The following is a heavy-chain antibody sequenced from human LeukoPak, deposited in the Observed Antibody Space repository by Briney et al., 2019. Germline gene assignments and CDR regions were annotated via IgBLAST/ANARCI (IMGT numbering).Heavy chain of an antibody. D-gene: IGHD6-13*01. Sequence: GGSLRLSCAASGFTFDDYGMSWVRQAPGKGLEWVAFIRYDGSNKYYADSVKGRFTISRDNSKNTLYLQMNSLRAEDTAVYYGAKDISGSWSIDYWGQGTLVTVSS. CDR2: IRYDGSNK. J-gene: IGHJ4*02. CDR1: GFTFDDYG. V-gene: IGHV3-30*02. CDR3: AKDISGSWSIDY.